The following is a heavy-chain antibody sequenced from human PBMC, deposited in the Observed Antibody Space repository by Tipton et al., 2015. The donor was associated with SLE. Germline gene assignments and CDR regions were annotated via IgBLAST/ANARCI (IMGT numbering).Heavy chain of an antibody. CDR3: ARVGRMDYYDSSGDAFDI. Sequence: TLSLTCTVSGGSISSYYWSWIRQPPGKGLEWIGYIYYSGSTNYNPSLKSRVTTSVDTSKNQFSLKLSSVTAADTAVYYCARVGRMDYYDSSGDAFDIWGQGTMVTVSS. CDR2: IYYSGST. D-gene: IGHD3-22*01. CDR1: GGSISSYY. V-gene: IGHV4-59*01. J-gene: IGHJ3*02.